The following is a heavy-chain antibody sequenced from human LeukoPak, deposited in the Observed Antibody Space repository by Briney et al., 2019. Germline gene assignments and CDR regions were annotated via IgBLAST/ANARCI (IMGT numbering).Heavy chain of an antibody. V-gene: IGHV4-31*03. CDR2: IYYSGST. D-gene: IGHD4-23*01. CDR1: GGSISSGGYY. Sequence: SQTLSLTCTVSGGSISSGGYYWSWIRPHPGKGLEWIGYIYYSGSTYYNPSLKSRVTISVDTSKNQSSLKLSSVTAADTAVYYCARGRGEFGGNSEWGQGTLVTVSS. CDR3: ARGRGEFGGNSE. J-gene: IGHJ4*02.